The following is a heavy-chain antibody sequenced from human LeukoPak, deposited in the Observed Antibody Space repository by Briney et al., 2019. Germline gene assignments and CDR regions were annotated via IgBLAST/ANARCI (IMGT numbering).Heavy chain of an antibody. CDR2: INSDGSST. CDR1: GFTFSSHW. V-gene: IGHV3-74*01. J-gene: IGHJ4*02. Sequence: PGGSLRLSCAASGFTFSSHWMHWVRQAPGKGLVWVSRINSDGSSTSYADSVKGRFTISRDNAKNTLYLQVNRLRAGDTAVYYCSRDQYDSGVGGDWGEGTLVTVSS. CDR3: SRDQYDSGVGGD. D-gene: IGHD3-22*01.